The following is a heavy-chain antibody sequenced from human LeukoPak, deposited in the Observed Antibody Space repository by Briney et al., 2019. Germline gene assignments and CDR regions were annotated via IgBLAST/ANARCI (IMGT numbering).Heavy chain of an antibody. CDR2: ISGSGGTI. CDR1: GFSFSGYY. J-gene: IGHJ4*02. D-gene: IGHD6-6*01. V-gene: IGHV3-11*04. Sequence: GGSLRLSCAVSGFSFSGYYMSWIRQAPGKGLEWVSSISGSGGTIYYADSVEGRFTISRDNAKNSLFLQLNSLRADDTAVYYWARAGGGSSLLRFDSWGQGILVTVSS. CDR3: ARAGGGSSLLRFDS.